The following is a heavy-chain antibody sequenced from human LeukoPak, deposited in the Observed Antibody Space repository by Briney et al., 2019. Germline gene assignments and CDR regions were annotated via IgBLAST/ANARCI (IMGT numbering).Heavy chain of an antibody. V-gene: IGHV1-2*02. Sequence: ASVKVSCKASGYTFTDYYLHWVRQAPGQGLEWMGWIKPNSGGTNYAHKFQGRVTMTRDTSLSTAYMERNRLISDDTAVYYCAREPVTGTLNFFDPWGQGALVTVTS. CDR2: IKPNSGGT. CDR1: GYTFTDYY. D-gene: IGHD6-19*01. J-gene: IGHJ5*02. CDR3: AREPVTGTLNFFDP.